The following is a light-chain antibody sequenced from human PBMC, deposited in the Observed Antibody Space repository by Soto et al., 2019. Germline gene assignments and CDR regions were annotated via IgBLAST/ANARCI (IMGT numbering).Light chain of an antibody. CDR2: AAS. V-gene: IGKV1D-8*01. CDR1: QGISSY. J-gene: IGKJ1*01. Sequence: VIWMTQSPSLLSASTGDRVTISCRMSQGISSYLAWYQQKPGKAPELLIYAASTLQSWLPSRFSDSSAGTDYTMTISNLQSEVFATYYWQLYYSPPLTYGQGTKVEIK. CDR3: QLYYSPPLT.